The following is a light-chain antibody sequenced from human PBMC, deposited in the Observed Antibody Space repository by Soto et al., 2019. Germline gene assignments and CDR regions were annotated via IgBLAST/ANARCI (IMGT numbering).Light chain of an antibody. Sequence: MLTQPHSVSESPGKTVTISCTRSSGSIASNYVQWYQQRPGSAPPTVIYEDNQRPSGVPDRFSGSIDSSSNSASLTISGLKTEDEADYYCQSYDSSNHEVVFGGGTKLTVL. CDR3: QSYDSSNHEVV. CDR2: EDN. CDR1: SGSIASNY. J-gene: IGLJ2*01. V-gene: IGLV6-57*04.